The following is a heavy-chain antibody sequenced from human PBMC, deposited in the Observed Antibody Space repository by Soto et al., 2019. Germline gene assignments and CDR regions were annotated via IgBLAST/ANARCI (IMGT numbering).Heavy chain of an antibody. D-gene: IGHD3-16*02. CDR2: IYYSGST. Sequence: PSETLSLTCTVSGGSISSYYWSWIRQPPGKGLEWIGYIYYSGSTNYNPSLKSRVTISVDTSKNQFSLKLSSVTAADTAVYYCARDIVESNHDYFDYWGQGALVTVSS. CDR3: ARDIVESNHDYFDY. V-gene: IGHV4-59*01. CDR1: GGSISSYY. J-gene: IGHJ4*02.